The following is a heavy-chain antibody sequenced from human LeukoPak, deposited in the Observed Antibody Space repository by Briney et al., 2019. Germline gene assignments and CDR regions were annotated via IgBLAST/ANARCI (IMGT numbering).Heavy chain of an antibody. CDR1: GGSISSYY. Sequence: PSETLSLTCTVSGGSISSYYWSWIRQPAGKGLEWIGRIYTSGSTNYNPSLKSRVTMSVDTSKNQFSLKLSSVTAADTAVYYCARDSLLTGRRSYFDYWGQGTLVTVSS. V-gene: IGHV4-4*07. CDR2: IYTSGST. D-gene: IGHD3-9*01. CDR3: ARDSLLTGRRSYFDY. J-gene: IGHJ4*02.